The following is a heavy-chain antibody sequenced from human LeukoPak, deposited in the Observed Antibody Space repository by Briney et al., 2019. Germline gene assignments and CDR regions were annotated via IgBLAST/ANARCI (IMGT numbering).Heavy chain of an antibody. D-gene: IGHD1-14*01. J-gene: IGHJ3*02. CDR3: TRDPVWNVFDI. Sequence: GGSLRLSCAGSGFIFGDYAMSWFRQAPGKGLEWVGFIRSKTYGGTAVRAASVKGRFIISRDDSRSIAYLQMYRLKTEDTAVYYCTRDPVWNVFDIWGQGTRVTVSS. CDR2: IRSKTYGGTA. V-gene: IGHV3-49*03. CDR1: GFIFGDYA.